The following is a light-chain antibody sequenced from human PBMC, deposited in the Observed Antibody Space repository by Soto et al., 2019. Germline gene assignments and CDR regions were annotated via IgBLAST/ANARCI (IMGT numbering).Light chain of an antibody. Sequence: QSALTQPRSVSGSPGQSVTISCTGTSSDVGGYNYVSWYQQHPGKAPKLMISDVSKRPSGVPDRISGSKSGNTAYLTISGLQSEDEADHYCCSYAGSYTLVFGGGTELTVL. CDR1: SSDVGGYNY. V-gene: IGLV2-11*01. J-gene: IGLJ2*01. CDR2: DVS. CDR3: CSYAGSYTLV.